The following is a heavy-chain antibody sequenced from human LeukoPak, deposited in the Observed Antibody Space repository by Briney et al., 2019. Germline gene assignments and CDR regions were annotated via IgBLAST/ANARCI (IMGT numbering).Heavy chain of an antibody. Sequence: SETLSLTCAVYGGSFSGYYWSWIRQPPGKGLEWIGYIYYSGSTNYNPSLKSRVTISVDTSKNQFSLKLSSVTAADTAVYYCARGRNYYGSGSWDFDYWGQGTLVTVSS. CDR3: ARGRNYYGSGSWDFDY. J-gene: IGHJ4*02. V-gene: IGHV4-59*08. D-gene: IGHD3-10*01. CDR2: IYYSGST. CDR1: GGSFSGYY.